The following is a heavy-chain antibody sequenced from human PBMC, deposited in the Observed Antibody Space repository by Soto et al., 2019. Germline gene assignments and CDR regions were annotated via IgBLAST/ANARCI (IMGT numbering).Heavy chain of an antibody. V-gene: IGHV4-61*08. D-gene: IGHD3-3*01. CDR3: ARLYDFWSGYYYDSSGSPSYYGMDV. Sequence: SETLSLTCTVSGGSVSSGDYYWSWIRRPPGKGLEWIGEINHSGSTNYNPSLKSRVTISVDTSKNQFSLKLSSVTAEDTAVYYCARLYDFWSGYYYDSSGSPSYYGMDVWGQGTTVTVSS. CDR1: GGSVSSGDYY. J-gene: IGHJ6*02. CDR2: INHSGST.